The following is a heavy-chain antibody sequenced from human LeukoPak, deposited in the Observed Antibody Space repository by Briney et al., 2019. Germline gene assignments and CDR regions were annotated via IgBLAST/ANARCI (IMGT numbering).Heavy chain of an antibody. J-gene: IGHJ5*02. Sequence: GGSLRLSCAASGFTFSSYALSWVRQAPGKGLEWVSVISGSGGSTYYADSVNGRFTISRDNSKNTLYLQMNSLRAEDTAVYYCAKDGMGSSSWYRYSWFDPWGQGTLVTVSS. CDR1: GFTFSSYA. CDR2: ISGSGGST. V-gene: IGHV3-23*01. D-gene: IGHD6-13*01. CDR3: AKDGMGSSSWYRYSWFDP.